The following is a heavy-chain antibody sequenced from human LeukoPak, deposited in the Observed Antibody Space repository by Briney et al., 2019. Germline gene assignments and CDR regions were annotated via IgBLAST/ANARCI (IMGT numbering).Heavy chain of an antibody. V-gene: IGHV3-23*01. Sequence: GGTLRLSCAASGFTFSSYGMSWVRQAPGKGLEWVSAISGSGGSTYYADSVKGRFTISRDNSKNTLYLQMNSLRAEDTAVYYCARDGGKDGSGKYYYYYYYMDVWGKGTTVTVSS. D-gene: IGHD3-10*01. CDR3: ARDGGKDGSGKYYYYYYYMDV. CDR2: ISGSGGST. CDR1: GFTFSSYG. J-gene: IGHJ6*03.